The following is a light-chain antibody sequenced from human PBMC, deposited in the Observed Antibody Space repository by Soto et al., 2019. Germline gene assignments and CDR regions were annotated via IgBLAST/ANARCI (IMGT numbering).Light chain of an antibody. CDR2: DAS. CDR3: QQSYSTFVT. Sequence: DIQMTQSPSTLSASLGDRVTITCRASQSISSWLAWYQQKPGKAPKLLIYDASTLESGVPSRFTGRGSGTEFTLTISSLQPEDFATYYCQQSYSTFVTFGQGTRLEIK. CDR1: QSISSW. J-gene: IGKJ5*01. V-gene: IGKV1-5*01.